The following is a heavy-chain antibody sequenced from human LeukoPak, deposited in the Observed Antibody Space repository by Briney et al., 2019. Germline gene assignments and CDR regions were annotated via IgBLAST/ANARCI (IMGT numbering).Heavy chain of an antibody. CDR2: IYYSGST. CDR3: ARTPLGSDIVVVPAADY. V-gene: IGHV4-30-4*08. D-gene: IGHD2-2*01. CDR1: GGSISSGDYY. Sequence: SETLSLTCTVSGGSISSGDYYWSWIRQPPGRGLEWIGYIYYSGSTYYNPSLKSRVTISVDASKNQFSLKLSSVTAADTAVYYCARTPLGSDIVVVPAADYWGQGTLVTVSS. J-gene: IGHJ4*02.